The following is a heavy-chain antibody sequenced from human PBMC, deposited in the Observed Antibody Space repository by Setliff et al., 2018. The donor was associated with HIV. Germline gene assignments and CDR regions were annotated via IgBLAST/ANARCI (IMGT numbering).Heavy chain of an antibody. Sequence: ASVKVSCKASGGTFSTYAISWVRQAPGHGLEWMGWINAGNGNTKYSQKFQGRVTFTRDTSASTAYMELSSLRSEDTAVYYCAREGKFRYYYYMDVWGKGTTVTVSS. V-gene: IGHV1-3*01. D-gene: IGHD3-10*01. CDR1: GGTFSTYA. J-gene: IGHJ6*03. CDR2: INAGNGNT. CDR3: AREGKFRYYYYMDV.